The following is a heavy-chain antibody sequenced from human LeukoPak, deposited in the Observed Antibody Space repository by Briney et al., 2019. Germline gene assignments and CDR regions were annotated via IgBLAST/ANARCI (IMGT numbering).Heavy chain of an antibody. J-gene: IGHJ4*02. CDR1: GFTFSDYY. V-gene: IGHV3-11*05. Sequence: GGSLRLSCEASGFTFSDYYMTWIRQAPGKGLEWVSFISSSGDNTIHADSVKGRFTISRDNAKNSLYLQMNSLRDEDTAVYYCARDYLFSFDYWSQGTMVTVSS. CDR3: ARDYLFSFDY. D-gene: IGHD2/OR15-2a*01. CDR2: ISSSGDNT.